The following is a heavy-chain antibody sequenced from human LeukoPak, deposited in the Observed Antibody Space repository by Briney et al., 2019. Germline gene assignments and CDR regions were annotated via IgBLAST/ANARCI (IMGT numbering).Heavy chain of an antibody. CDR2: ISSSGSTI. Sequence: GGSLRLSCAASGFSFSVYAMSWVRQAPGKGLEWVSYISSSGSTIYYADSVKGRFTISRDNAKNSLYLQMNSLRAEDTAVYYCARAIYGSGSYSLDYWGQGTLVTVSS. V-gene: IGHV3-48*03. J-gene: IGHJ4*02. CDR1: GFSFSVYA. CDR3: ARAIYGSGSYSLDY. D-gene: IGHD3-10*01.